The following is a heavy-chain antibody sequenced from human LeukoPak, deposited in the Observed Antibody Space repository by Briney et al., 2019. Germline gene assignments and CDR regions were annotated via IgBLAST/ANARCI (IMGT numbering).Heavy chain of an antibody. CDR2: IYYSGST. J-gene: IGHJ5*02. V-gene: IGHV4-59*04. D-gene: IGHD6-19*01. CDR1: GGSISSYY. Sequence: SETLSLTCTVPGGSISSYYWSWIRQPPGKGLEWIGNIYYSGSTYYNSSLKSRVTISVDTSKNQFSLKLTSVTASDTAVYYCAREGGGYSSGSYWFDPWGQGTLVTVSS. CDR3: AREGGGYSSGSYWFDP.